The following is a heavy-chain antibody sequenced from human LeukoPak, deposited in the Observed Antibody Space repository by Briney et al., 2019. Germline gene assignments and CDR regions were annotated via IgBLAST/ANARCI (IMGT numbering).Heavy chain of an antibody. CDR3: ATGIKGIAVEVTLDY. CDR1: GYTLNKLS. V-gene: IGHV1-24*01. Sequence: ASVKVSCKVSGYTLNKLSMHWVRQAPGKGLEWMGGFDPEDGETIYAQKFQGRVTMTEDTSTDTAYMELSSLRSEDTAVYYCATGIKGIAVEVTLDYWGQGTLVTVSS. CDR2: FDPEDGET. D-gene: IGHD6-19*01. J-gene: IGHJ4*02.